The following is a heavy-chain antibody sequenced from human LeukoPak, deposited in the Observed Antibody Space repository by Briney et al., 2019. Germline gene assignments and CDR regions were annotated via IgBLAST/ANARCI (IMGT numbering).Heavy chain of an antibody. CDR3: ARGRATVTTHWVDP. Sequence: ASVKVSCKASGYPFSNYDINWVRQATGQGLVWMGWMNPNSGNTDYAQKFQGRVTITRNTSISTAYMELSSLRSEDTAVYYCARGRATVTTHWVDPWGQGTLVTVSS. V-gene: IGHV1-8*01. D-gene: IGHD4-11*01. CDR1: GYPFSNYD. CDR2: MNPNSGNT. J-gene: IGHJ5*02.